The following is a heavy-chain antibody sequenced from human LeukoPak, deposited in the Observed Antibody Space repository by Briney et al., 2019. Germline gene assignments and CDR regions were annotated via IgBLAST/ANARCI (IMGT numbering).Heavy chain of an antibody. J-gene: IGHJ4*02. V-gene: IGHV6-1*01. D-gene: IGHD2-15*01. Sequence: SQTLSLTCAISGDSVSSNSAAWNWIRQSPSSGLEWLGRTYYRSKWYNDYAVSVKSRITINPDTSKNQFSLQLNSVTPEDTAVYYCARDSFRCSGGNCYPFDYWGQGTLVTVSS. CDR1: GDSVSSNSAA. CDR2: TYYRSKWYN. CDR3: ARDSFRCSGGNCYPFDY.